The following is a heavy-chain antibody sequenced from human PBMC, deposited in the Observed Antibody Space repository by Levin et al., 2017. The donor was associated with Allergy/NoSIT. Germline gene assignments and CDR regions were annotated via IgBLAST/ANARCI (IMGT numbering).Heavy chain of an antibody. D-gene: IGHD6-13*01. J-gene: IGHJ5*02. Sequence: SETLFLTCTVSGGSISSYYWNWIRQPAGKGLEWIGRIYTSGSTKCNPSLMSRVTMSLDTSKNQFSLKLSSVTAADTAVYYCARDRTPGIIVAGWLDPWGQGTLVTVSS. V-gene: IGHV4-4*07. CDR2: IYTSGST. CDR3: ARDRTPGIIVAGWLDP. CDR1: GGSISSYY.